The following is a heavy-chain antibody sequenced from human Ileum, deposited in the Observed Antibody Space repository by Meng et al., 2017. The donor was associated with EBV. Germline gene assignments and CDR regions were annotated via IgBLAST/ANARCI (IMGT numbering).Heavy chain of an antibody. V-gene: IGHV4-4*02. CDR2: IPHRGSS. D-gene: IGHD3-10*01. J-gene: IGHJ1*01. Sequence: HVQLRESGPGVVKPSETLSLTCAVSGDVINNHNWWAWVRQPPGKGLEWIGEIPHRGSSAYNPSLKSRVSMSIDKSKDQFSLKLTSVTAADTAVYHCLRGSGSSVWGQGTLVTVSS. CDR3: LRGSGSSV. CDR1: GDVINNHNW.